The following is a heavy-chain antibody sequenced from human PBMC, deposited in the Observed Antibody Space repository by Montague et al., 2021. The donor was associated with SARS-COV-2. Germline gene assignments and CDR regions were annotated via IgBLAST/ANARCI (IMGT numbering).Heavy chain of an antibody. Sequence: TLSLTCSVSGGSISSANYYWSWIRQHPGKGLEFIGYIYYSGSSFYNPSLKSRLTISVDTSKNRFSLRLSSVTAADTAIYFCASQSGSYYNYSDLWGQGTLVTVSS. D-gene: IGHD1-26*01. CDR3: ASQSGSYYNYSDL. J-gene: IGHJ4*02. V-gene: IGHV4-31*03. CDR1: GGSISSANYY. CDR2: IYYSGSS.